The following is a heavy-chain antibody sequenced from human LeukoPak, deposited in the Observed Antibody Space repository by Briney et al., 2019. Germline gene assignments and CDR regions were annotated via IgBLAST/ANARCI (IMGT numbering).Heavy chain of an antibody. D-gene: IGHD1/OR15-1a*01. CDR3: ARNWNNDY. CDR1: GYTFTSYY. Sequence: SCKASGYTFTSYYMHWVRQAPGKGLEWVAVIWYDGSNKYYADSVKGRFTISKDNSKNTLYLQMNSLRAEDTAVYYCARNWNNDYWGQGTLVTVSS. V-gene: IGHV3-33*01. CDR2: IWYDGSNK. J-gene: IGHJ4*02.